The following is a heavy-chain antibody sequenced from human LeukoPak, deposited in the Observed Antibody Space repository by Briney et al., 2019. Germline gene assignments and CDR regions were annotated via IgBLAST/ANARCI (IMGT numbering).Heavy chain of an antibody. Sequence: ASVKVSCKASGYTFTSYDINWVRQATGQGLEWMGWMNPNSGNTGYAQKFQGRVTMTRDMSTSTVYMELSSLRSEDTAVYYCARGTPYYDLPPDWYFDLWGRGTLVTVSS. CDR1: GYTFTSYD. D-gene: IGHD3-3*01. CDR3: ARGTPYYDLPPDWYFDL. CDR2: MNPNSGNT. V-gene: IGHV1-8*02. J-gene: IGHJ2*01.